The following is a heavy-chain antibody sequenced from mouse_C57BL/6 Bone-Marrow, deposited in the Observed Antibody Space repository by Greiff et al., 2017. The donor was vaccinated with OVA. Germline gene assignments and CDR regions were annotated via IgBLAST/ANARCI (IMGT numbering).Heavy chain of an antibody. CDR2: FNPSNGGT. CDR1: GYTFTSYW. J-gene: IGHJ1*03. D-gene: IGHD1-1*01. V-gene: IGHV1-53*01. Sequence: QVQLQQPGPERVKPGASVELSCKASGYTFTSYWMPWLKQRPGQGLEWIGNFNPSNGGTNYNEKFKSKATLTVDKSSSTAYMQLSSLTSEDSAVYYCAREGDGSSYGWYFDVWGTGTTVTVSS. CDR3: AREGDGSSYGWYFDV.